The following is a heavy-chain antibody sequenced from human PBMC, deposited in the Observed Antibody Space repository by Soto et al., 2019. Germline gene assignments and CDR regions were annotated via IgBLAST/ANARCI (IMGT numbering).Heavy chain of an antibody. V-gene: IGHV3-11*01. D-gene: IGHD3-10*02. CDR1: GFTFIDYY. CDR3: ARDQGGYYGRGVYFQH. Sequence: QVQLVESGGGLVKPGRSLRLSCAADGFTFIDYYMSWIRQAPGKGLEWVSYISSSGSTIYYADSVKGRFTISRDNAKNVLYPQKNSLRAEDTAVNYCARDQGGYYGRGVYFQHWGQGTLVNVSS. J-gene: IGHJ1*01. CDR2: ISSSGSTI.